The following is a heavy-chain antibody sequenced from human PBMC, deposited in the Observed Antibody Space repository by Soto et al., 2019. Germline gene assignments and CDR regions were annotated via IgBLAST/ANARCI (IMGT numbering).Heavy chain of an antibody. CDR1: GYTLTELS. J-gene: IGHJ6*02. V-gene: IGHV1-24*01. CDR3: ARDYDILSGYSLGMDV. D-gene: IGHD3-9*01. CDR2: FDPEDGET. Sequence: ASVKVSCKVSGYTLTELSMHWVRQAPGKGLEWMGGFDPEDGETIYAQKFQGRVTMTKDTSTDTAYMELSSLRSDDTAVYYCARDYDILSGYSLGMDVWGQGTTVTVSS.